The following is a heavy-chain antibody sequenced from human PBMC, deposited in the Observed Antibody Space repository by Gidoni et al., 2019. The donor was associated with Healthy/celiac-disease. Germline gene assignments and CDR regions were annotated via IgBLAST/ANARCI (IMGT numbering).Heavy chain of an antibody. J-gene: IGHJ5*02. CDR2: ISWNSGSI. D-gene: IGHD6-13*01. CDR3: AKEYPSGAAPVWFDP. CDR1: GFTFDAYA. V-gene: IGHV3-9*01. Sequence: EVQLVESGGGWVQPGRSLSLSCAASGFTFDAYAMHWVRQAPGKGLEWVSGISWNSGSIGYADSVKGRFTISRDNAKNSLYLQMNSLRAEDTALYYCAKEYPSGAAPVWFDPWGQGTLVTVSS.